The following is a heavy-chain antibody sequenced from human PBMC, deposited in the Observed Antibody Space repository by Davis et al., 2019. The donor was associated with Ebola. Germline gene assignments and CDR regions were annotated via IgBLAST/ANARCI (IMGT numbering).Heavy chain of an antibody. Sequence: SETLSLTCAVYGGSFSGYFWTWIRQPPGQGLEWIGEISHSGSTNYNPSLKSRVTISVDTSKNQFSLKLSSVTAADTAVYYCARGSGDCGGDCYIYYYYGMDVWGQGTTVTVSS. V-gene: IGHV4-34*01. CDR3: ARGSGDCGGDCYIYYYYGMDV. D-gene: IGHD2-21*01. CDR1: GGSFSGYF. J-gene: IGHJ6*02. CDR2: ISHSGST.